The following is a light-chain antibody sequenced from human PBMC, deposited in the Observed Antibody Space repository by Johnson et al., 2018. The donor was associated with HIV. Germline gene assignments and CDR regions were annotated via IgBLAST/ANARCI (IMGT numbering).Light chain of an antibody. CDR1: SSNIGNNY. J-gene: IGLJ1*01. V-gene: IGLV1-51*02. CDR2: ENT. Sequence: QSVLTQPPSVSAAPGQKVTISCSGSSSNIGNNYVSWYQQLPGTAPKLLIYENTKRPSGIPDRFSGSKSGTSATLGITGLQTGDEADYYCGTWDSSLSANVFGTGTEVTVL. CDR3: GTWDSSLSANV.